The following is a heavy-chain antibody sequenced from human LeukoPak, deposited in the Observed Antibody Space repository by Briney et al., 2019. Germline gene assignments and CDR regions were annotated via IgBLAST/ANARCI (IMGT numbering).Heavy chain of an antibody. Sequence: GGSLRLSCAASGFTFSSYAMSWVRQAPGKGLEWVSAISGSGGSTYYADSVKGRFTISRDNSENTLYLQMNSLRAEDTAVYYCAKAPSYYYGSGSYVTFDYWGQGTLVTVSS. CDR2: ISGSGGST. CDR3: AKAPSYYYGSGSYVTFDY. J-gene: IGHJ4*02. D-gene: IGHD3-10*01. V-gene: IGHV3-23*01. CDR1: GFTFSSYA.